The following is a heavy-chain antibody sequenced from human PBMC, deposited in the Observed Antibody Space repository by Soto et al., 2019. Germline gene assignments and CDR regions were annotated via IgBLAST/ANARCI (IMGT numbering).Heavy chain of an antibody. CDR1: GFSLSTSGVG. J-gene: IGHJ5*02. CDR3: AHYDYVGNWFDP. D-gene: IGHD4-17*01. V-gene: IGHV2-5*02. CDR2: IYRDDDK. Sequence: QITLKESGPTLVKPTQTRTLTCTFSGFSLSTSGVGVGWIRQPPGKALEWLSLIYRDDDKRYSPSLKRRLTIPNDTSKNQVVITMTNMDPVDTAAYYCAHYDYVGNWFDPRGQGTLVTVSS.